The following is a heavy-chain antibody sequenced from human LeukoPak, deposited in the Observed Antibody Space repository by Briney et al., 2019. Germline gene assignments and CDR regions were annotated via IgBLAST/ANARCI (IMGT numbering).Heavy chain of an antibody. V-gene: IGHV4-61*02. Sequence: PSETLSLTCTVSGGSISGGSYYWSWIRQPAWKGLEWIGRIYTSGSTNYNPSLKSRVTISVDTSKNQFSLKLSSVTAADTAVYYCARESISGTTDWGQGTLVTVSS. D-gene: IGHD1-20*01. CDR1: GGSISGGSYY. CDR3: ARESISGTTD. J-gene: IGHJ4*02. CDR2: IYTSGST.